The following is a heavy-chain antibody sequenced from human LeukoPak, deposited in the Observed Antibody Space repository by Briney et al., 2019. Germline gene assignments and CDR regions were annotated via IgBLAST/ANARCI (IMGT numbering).Heavy chain of an antibody. Sequence: GGSLRLSCAASGFTFSSYWMSWVRQAPGKGLEWVANIKQDGSEKYYVDSVKGRFTISRDNAKNSLYLQMNSLRAEDTAVYYCARDAYYYGSGSYYYFDYWGQGTLVTVSS. J-gene: IGHJ4*02. CDR1: GFTFSSYW. D-gene: IGHD3-10*01. V-gene: IGHV3-7*01. CDR2: IKQDGSEK. CDR3: ARDAYYYGSGSYYYFDY.